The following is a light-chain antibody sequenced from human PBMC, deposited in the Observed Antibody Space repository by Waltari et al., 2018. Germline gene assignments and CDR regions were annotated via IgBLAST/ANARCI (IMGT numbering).Light chain of an antibody. V-gene: IGKV1-8*01. CDR3: QQYYSDPRT. CDR2: AAS. J-gene: IGKJ4*01. CDR1: RDIDTY. Sequence: QMTQSPSSLSASVGDRIPITCQATRDIDTYLTWYQLKPGKAPKLLIYAASTLQSGVPSRFSGSGSGTDFTLTISCLQSEDFATYYCQQYYSDPRTFGGGTKVEIK.